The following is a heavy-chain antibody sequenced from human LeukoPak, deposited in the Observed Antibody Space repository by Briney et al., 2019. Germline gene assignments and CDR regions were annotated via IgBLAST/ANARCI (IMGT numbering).Heavy chain of an antibody. CDR1: GFTFSSND. V-gene: IGHV3-53*01. Sequence: GGSLRLSCAASGFTFSSNDMSWVRQAPGKGLECISVIYSGGSTDYSDSVTGRLTISRDNSKNTLYLQMNSLRAEDTAVYYCAREYYYDNSGYYRPYDYYYMDVWGKGTTVTISS. CDR3: AREYYYDNSGYYRPYDYYYMDV. D-gene: IGHD3-22*01. J-gene: IGHJ6*03. CDR2: IYSGGST.